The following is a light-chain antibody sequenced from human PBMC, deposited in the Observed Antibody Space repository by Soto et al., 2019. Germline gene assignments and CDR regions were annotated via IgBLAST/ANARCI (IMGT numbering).Light chain of an antibody. CDR1: SSDVGAYNL. CDR3: ASLTTTNFV. V-gene: IGLV2-14*01. J-gene: IGLJ1*01. CDR2: EVT. Sequence: QSALTQPASVSGSPGQSITISCTGTSSDVGAYNLVSWYQHLPDKAPKLIISEVTNRPLGVSDRFSGSKSGNTASLTISGLQAEDEADYYCASLTTTNFVFGSGTKLTVL.